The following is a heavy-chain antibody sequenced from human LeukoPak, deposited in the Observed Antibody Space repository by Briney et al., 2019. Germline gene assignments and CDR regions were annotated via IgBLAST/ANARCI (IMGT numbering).Heavy chain of an antibody. J-gene: IGHJ5*02. D-gene: IGHD3-9*01. CDR1: GFTFSDYY. V-gene: IGHV3-11*01. Sequence: PGGSLRLSCAASGFTFSDYYMSRIRQAPGKGLEWVSYISSSGSTIYYADSVKGRFTISRDNAKNSLYLQMNSLRAEDTAVYYCARAHDILTGYMATNWFDPWGQGTLVTVSS. CDR2: ISSSGSTI. CDR3: ARAHDILTGYMATNWFDP.